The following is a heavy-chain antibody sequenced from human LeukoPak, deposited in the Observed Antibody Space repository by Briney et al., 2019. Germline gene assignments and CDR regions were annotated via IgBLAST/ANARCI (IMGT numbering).Heavy chain of an antibody. J-gene: IGHJ5*02. CDR3: ASTVAGTRGNWFDP. CDR1: GLTFSSYA. Sequence: ERSLRLSCAASGLTFSSYAMHWVRQAPGKGLEWVAVISYDGSNKYYADSVKGRFTISRDNSKNTLYLQMNSLRAEDTAVYYCASTVAGTRGNWFDPWGQGTLVTVSS. D-gene: IGHD6-19*01. V-gene: IGHV3-30*04. CDR2: ISYDGSNK.